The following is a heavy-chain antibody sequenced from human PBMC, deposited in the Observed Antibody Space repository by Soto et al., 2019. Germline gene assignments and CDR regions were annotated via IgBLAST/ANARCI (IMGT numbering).Heavy chain of an antibody. V-gene: IGHV3-30*18. J-gene: IGHJ4*02. CDR2: ISYDGSNK. CDR3: ANDSRIVVVTAPYDY. D-gene: IGHD2-21*02. Sequence: QVQLVESGGGVVQPGRSLRLSCAASGFTFCSYGMHWVRQAPGKGLEWVAVISYDGSNKYYADSVKGRFTISRDNSKNTLYLQMNSLRAEDTAVYYCANDSRIVVVTAPYDYWGQGTLVTGSS. CDR1: GFTFCSYG.